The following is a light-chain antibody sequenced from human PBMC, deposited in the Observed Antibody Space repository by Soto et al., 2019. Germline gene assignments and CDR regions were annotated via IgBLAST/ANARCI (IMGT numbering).Light chain of an antibody. V-gene: IGKV4-1*01. J-gene: IGKJ1*01. CDR2: WAS. Sequence: DIVMTQSPDSLAVSLGERATINCKSSQSVLYSSHNKNYLAWYQQKPGQPPKLLIYWASTRESGVPDRFSGSGSGTDFTLTIRSLQAEDVDVYYCQQYYSSPWTFGQGTKVEIK. CDR1: QSVLYSSHNKNY. CDR3: QQYYSSPWT.